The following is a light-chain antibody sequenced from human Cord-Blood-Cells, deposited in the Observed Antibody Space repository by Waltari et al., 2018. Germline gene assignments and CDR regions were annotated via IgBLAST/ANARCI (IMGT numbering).Light chain of an antibody. V-gene: IGLV2-23*03. CDR2: EGS. CDR3: CSYAGSSTFVV. J-gene: IGLJ2*01. Sequence: QSALTQPASVSGSPGQSITISCTGTSSDVGSYNLVSWYQQHPGKAPKLMIYEGSKRPSGVSTRFSGSKSGNTASLTISGLQDEDEADYYCCSYAGSSTFVVFGGGTKLTVL. CDR1: SSDVGSYNL.